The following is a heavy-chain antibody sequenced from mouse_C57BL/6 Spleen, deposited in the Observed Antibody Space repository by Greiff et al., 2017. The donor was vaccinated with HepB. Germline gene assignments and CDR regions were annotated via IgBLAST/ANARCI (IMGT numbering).Heavy chain of an antibody. J-gene: IGHJ1*03. Sequence: EVKLVESGGDLVKPGGSLKLSCAASGFTFSSYGMSWVRQTPDKRLEWVATISSGGSYTYYPDNVKGRFTISRDNAKNTLYLQMSSLKSEDTAMYYCARHRADDWWYFDVWGTGTTVTVSS. V-gene: IGHV5-6*01. CDR2: ISSGGSYT. D-gene: IGHD3-1*01. CDR3: ARHRADDWWYFDV. CDR1: GFTFSSYG.